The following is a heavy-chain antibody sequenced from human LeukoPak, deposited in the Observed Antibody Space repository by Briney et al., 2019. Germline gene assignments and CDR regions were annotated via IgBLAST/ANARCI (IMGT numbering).Heavy chain of an antibody. D-gene: IGHD3-16*01. CDR2: ISSSSSYI. V-gene: IGHV3-21*01. CDR3: ARDVKAYDYVPSDP. Sequence: PGGSLGLSCAASGFTFSSYSMNWVRQAPGKGLEWVSSISSSSSYIYYADSVKGRFTISRDNAKNSLYLQMNSLRAEDTAVYYCARDVKAYDYVPSDPWGQGTLVTVSS. CDR1: GFTFSSYS. J-gene: IGHJ5*02.